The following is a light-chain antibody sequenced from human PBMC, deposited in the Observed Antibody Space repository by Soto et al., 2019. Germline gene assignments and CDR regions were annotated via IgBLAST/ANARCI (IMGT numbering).Light chain of an antibody. CDR3: CSYAGSSTFEV. J-gene: IGLJ2*01. CDR1: SSDVGSYNL. CDR2: EGS. Sequence: QSALTQPASVSGSPGQSITISCTGTSSDVGSYNLVSWYQQHPGKAPKLMIYEGSKRPSGVSNRFSGSKSGNTASLTISGLQAEDEADYYCCSYAGSSTFEVFGGGTNSPS. V-gene: IGLV2-23*03.